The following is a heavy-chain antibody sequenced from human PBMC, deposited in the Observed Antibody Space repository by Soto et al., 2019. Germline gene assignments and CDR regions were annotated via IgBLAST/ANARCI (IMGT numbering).Heavy chain of an antibody. J-gene: IGHJ4*02. V-gene: IGHV4-39*01. CDR3: ARLSRTVINFDY. D-gene: IGHD2-21*01. CDR2: IYYSGST. Sequence: SETLSLTCTVSGGSISSSSYYWGWIRQPPGKGLEWIGSIYYSGSTYYNPSLESRVTISVDTSKNQFSLKLSSVTAADTAVYYCARLSRTVINFDYWGQGTLVTVSS. CDR1: GGSISSSSYY.